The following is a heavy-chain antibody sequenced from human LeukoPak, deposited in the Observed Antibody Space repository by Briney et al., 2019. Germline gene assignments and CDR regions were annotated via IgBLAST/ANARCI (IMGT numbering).Heavy chain of an antibody. CDR3: AKDPGQSSGWFP. J-gene: IGHJ5*02. CDR1: GFTFSSYA. CDR2: ISGSGGTT. Sequence: GGSLRLSCAASGFTFSSYAMSWVRQAPGKGLEWVSAISGSGGTTYYADSVKGRFTISRDNSRNTLYLQMNSLRAEDTAVYYCAKDPGQSSGWFPWGQGTLVTVSS. D-gene: IGHD6-19*01. V-gene: IGHV3-23*01.